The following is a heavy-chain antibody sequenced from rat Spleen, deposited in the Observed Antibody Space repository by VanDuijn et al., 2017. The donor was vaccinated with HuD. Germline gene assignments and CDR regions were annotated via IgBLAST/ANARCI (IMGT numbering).Heavy chain of an antibody. V-gene: IGHV5-46*01. CDR1: GLSFSNYD. CDR2: ITNTGGST. CDR3: TRGTYYRH. J-gene: IGHJ2*01. D-gene: IGHD1-9*01. Sequence: EVQLVESGGDLVQPGRSLKLSCTASGLSFSNYDMAWVRQAPTKGLEWVASITNTGGSTYYPDSVKGRFTISRDDAKSTLYLQMNSLRSEDTATYYCTRGTYYRHWGQGVMVTVSS.